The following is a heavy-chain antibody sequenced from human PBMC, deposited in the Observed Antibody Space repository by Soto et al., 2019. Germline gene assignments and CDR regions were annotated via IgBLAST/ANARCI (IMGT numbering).Heavy chain of an antibody. Sequence: QVQLQESGPGLVKPSGTLSLTCGVSGDSITSTNWWSWVRQPPGRGLEWIEEIYHSGTTHYNPSLKSRITILLDESKNQFSLNLSSVTAADTAVYYCARLKGPDHYGLDVWGQGTTVSVFS. CDR1: GDSITSTNW. CDR3: ARLKGPDHYGLDV. V-gene: IGHV4-4*02. CDR2: IYHSGTT. J-gene: IGHJ6*02.